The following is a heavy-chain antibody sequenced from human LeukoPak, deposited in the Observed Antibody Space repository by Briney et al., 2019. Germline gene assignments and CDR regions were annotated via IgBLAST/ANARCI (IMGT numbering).Heavy chain of an antibody. CDR2: IRQDGSEQ. Sequence: GGSLRLSCAASGFTFTTYWMGWVRQAPGKGLEWVANIRQDGSEQYYVDSVKGRFTISRDNAKNSLSLQMNSLRAEDTAVYYCARPLMYYYGSETYFWFDPWGQGTLVTVSS. CDR1: GFTFTTYW. D-gene: IGHD3-10*01. J-gene: IGHJ5*02. CDR3: ARPLMYYYGSETYFWFDP. V-gene: IGHV3-7*01.